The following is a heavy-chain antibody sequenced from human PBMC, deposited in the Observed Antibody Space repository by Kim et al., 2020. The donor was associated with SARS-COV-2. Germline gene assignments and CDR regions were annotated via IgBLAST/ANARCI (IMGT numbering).Heavy chain of an antibody. D-gene: IGHD6-13*01. V-gene: IGHV1-69*04. Sequence: SVKVSCKASGGTFSSYAISWVRQAPGQGLEWMARIIPIFGIANYAQKFQGRVTITADKSTSTAYMELSSLRSEDTAVYYCARDTRDSSPGHYYYYYYMD. CDR2: IIPIFGIA. J-gene: IGHJ6*03. CDR3: ARDTRDSSPGHYYYYYYMD. CDR1: GGTFSSYA.